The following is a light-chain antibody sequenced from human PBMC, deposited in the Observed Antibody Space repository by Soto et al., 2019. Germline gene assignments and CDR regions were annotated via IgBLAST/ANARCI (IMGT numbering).Light chain of an antibody. V-gene: IGKV3-15*01. CDR2: HAS. Sequence: EIVMTQSPXXXSVSPGQRATLSCRASQSVSSNLAWFQQKPGQAPRLLIYHASTRATGVPARFSGSGSGTDFTLTISSLQSEDFAVYYCQQYNNWPPWYTFGPGTKLEIK. J-gene: IGKJ2*01. CDR1: QSVSSN. CDR3: QQYNNWPPWYT.